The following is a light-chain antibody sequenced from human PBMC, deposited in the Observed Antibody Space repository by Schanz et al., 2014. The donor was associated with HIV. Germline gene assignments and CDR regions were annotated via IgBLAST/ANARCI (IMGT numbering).Light chain of an antibody. J-gene: IGLJ2*01. CDR2: DVS. V-gene: IGLV2-14*01. Sequence: QSALTQPASVSGSPGQSITISCTGTSSDVGYYNYVSWYQQHPGKAPKIMIYDVSNRPSGVSNRFSGSKSGNTASLTISGLQAEDETDYYCSSYTSSSTVLFGGGTKLTVL. CDR1: SSDVGYYNY. CDR3: SSYTSSSTVL.